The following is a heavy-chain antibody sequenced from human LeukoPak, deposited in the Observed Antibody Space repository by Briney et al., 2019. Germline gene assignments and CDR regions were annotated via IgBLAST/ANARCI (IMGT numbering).Heavy chain of an antibody. CDR2: IYHSGTS. J-gene: IGHJ4*02. V-gene: IGHV4-4*02. D-gene: IGHD6-19*01. Sequence: SETLSLTCAVSGGSFITNNWYSWVRQPPGKGLEWIAEIYHSGTSNSNPSLKSRVTISLDKSKKYLSLNLTSVTAADTAVYYCARDLGTIGSGGYWGQGTLVTVSS. CDR1: GGSFITNNW. CDR3: ARDLGTIGSGGY.